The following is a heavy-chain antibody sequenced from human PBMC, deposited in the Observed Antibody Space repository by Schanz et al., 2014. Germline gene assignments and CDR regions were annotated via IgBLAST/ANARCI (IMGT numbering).Heavy chain of an antibody. V-gene: IGHV3-74*01. D-gene: IGHD4-17*01. Sequence: EVQLVESGGGLVKPGRSLRLSCAASGFTFSDSWMHWVRQAPGKGLVWVSRTSNDGSFTTFADSVKGRFTISRDNAKNTLYLQMNSLRAEDTAVYYCVRDTDYHFDYWGQGTLVTVSS. J-gene: IGHJ4*02. CDR1: GFTFSDSW. CDR2: TSNDGSFT. CDR3: VRDTDYHFDY.